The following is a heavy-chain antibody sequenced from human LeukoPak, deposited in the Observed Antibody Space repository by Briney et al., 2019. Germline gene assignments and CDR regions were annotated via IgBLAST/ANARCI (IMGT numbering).Heavy chain of an antibody. D-gene: IGHD2-15*01. Sequence: ASVKVSCKASGYTFTTYGITWVRQAPGQGLEWMGWVSAYNGNTHYAQRLQGRVTMTTDTSTSTAHMELRSLRSDDTAVYYCARPEVVVATKGFDYWGQGTLVTVSS. V-gene: IGHV1-18*01. CDR2: VSAYNGNT. J-gene: IGHJ4*02. CDR3: ARPEVVVATKGFDY. CDR1: GYTFTTYG.